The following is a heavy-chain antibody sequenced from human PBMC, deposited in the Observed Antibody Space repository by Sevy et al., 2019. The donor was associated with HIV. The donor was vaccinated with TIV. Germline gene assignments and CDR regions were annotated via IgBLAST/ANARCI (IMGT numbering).Heavy chain of an antibody. D-gene: IGHD3-3*01. V-gene: IGHV1-18*01. Sequence: ASVKVSCKASGYTFTNYAISWVRQAPGQGLEWMGWISGFNGDTKNAEKFQGRFTMTTDTSTKTAYMDLRSLRSDDTAVYYGVRGTTVYDFWTGGDYWGQGTLVTVSS. J-gene: IGHJ4*02. CDR3: VRGTTVYDFWTGGDY. CDR2: ISGFNGDT. CDR1: GYTFTNYA.